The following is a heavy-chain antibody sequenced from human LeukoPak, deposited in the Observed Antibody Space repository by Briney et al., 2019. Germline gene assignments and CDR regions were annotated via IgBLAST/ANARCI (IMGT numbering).Heavy chain of an antibody. CDR1: GFTFSGSE. V-gene: IGHV3-48*03. CDR3: ARSFGWHFDL. CDR2: IRTDGTTT. D-gene: IGHD3-16*01. Sequence: GGSLRLSCTASGFTFSGSEMSWVRQTPGKGLEWLSNIRTDGTTTYYADSVKGRFTISRDNAENSLYLQMDRLRPDDPALYYCARSFGWHFDLWGRGTLVTVSS. J-gene: IGHJ2*01.